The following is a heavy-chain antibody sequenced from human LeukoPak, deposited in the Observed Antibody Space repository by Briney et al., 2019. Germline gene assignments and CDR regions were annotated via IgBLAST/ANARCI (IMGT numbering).Heavy chain of an antibody. D-gene: IGHD3-10*01. J-gene: IGHJ4*02. CDR3: ARGRLMGSGLPAIDY. Sequence: GGSLRLFCAGSGFTFSSYSMNWVRQAPGKGLERVSYIVSSSSTIYYADSVKGRFTISRDNAKNSLYLQMNSLRAEDTAVYYCARGRLMGSGLPAIDYWGQGTLVTVSS. V-gene: IGHV3-48*01. CDR1: GFTFSSYS. CDR2: IVSSSSTI.